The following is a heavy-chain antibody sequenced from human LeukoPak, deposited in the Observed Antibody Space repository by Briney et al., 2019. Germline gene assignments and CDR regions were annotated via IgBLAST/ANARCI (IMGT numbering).Heavy chain of an antibody. V-gene: IGHV3-23*01. J-gene: IGHJ4*02. Sequence: PGGSLRLSCAASGFTFSSYAMSWVRQAPGKGLEWVSAIGGSGGSTYYADSVKGRFTISRDNSKNTLYLQMNSLRAEDTAVYYCAKGEASDYGAYYFDYWGQGTLVTVSS. CDR1: GFTFSSYA. CDR2: IGGSGGST. D-gene: IGHD4-17*01. CDR3: AKGEASDYGAYYFDY.